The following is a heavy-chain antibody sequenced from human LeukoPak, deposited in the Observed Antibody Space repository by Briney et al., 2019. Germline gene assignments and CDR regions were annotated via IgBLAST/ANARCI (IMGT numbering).Heavy chain of an antibody. CDR1: GYNISNNG. J-gene: IGHJ4*02. V-gene: IGHV1-18*01. D-gene: IGHD3-9*01. CDR2: TSVYNSNT. CDR3: ARDRSGRYDILTGYYMTQDY. Sequence: ASVKVSCKASGYNISNNGISWVRQAPGQGLEWMGWTSVYNSNTNSAQNLQGRVTMTTDTSTSTAYMELSSLRSEDTAVYYCARDRSGRYDILTGYYMTQDYWGQGTLVTVSS.